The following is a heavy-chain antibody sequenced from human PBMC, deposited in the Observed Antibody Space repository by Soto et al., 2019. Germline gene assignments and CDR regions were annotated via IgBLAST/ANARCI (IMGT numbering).Heavy chain of an antibody. J-gene: IGHJ4*02. Sequence: ASVKVSCKASGGTFSSYAISWVRQAPGQGLEWMGGIIPIFGTANYAQKFQGRVTITADESTSTAYMELSSLRPEDTAVYYCARDTRSQIQLWSSPFDYWGQGTLVTVSS. V-gene: IGHV1-69*13. CDR3: ARDTRSQIQLWSSPFDY. D-gene: IGHD5-18*01. CDR2: IIPIFGTA. CDR1: GGTFSSYA.